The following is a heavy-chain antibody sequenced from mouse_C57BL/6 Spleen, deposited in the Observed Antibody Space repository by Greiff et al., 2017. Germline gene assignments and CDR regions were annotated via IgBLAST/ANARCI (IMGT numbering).Heavy chain of an antibody. CDR1: GVDFCSYW. CDR3: ARNYGSSHWYFDV. CDR2: IKSDSSTI. V-gene: IGHV4-1*01. J-gene: IGHJ1*03. D-gene: IGHD1-1*01. Sequence: AGGGVDFCSYWMSWVRRAPGKGLEWLGEIKSDSSTINYAPTLKDKFIISRDNAKHTLYLQMSKVRSEDTALYYCARNYGSSHWYFDVWGTGTTVTVSS.